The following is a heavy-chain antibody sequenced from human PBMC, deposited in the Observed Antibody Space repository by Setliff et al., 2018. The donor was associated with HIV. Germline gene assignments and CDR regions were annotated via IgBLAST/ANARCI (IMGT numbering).Heavy chain of an antibody. CDR3: ARRRSSGWYHYFDY. CDR2: IYHSGST. CDR1: GYSIGSGSF. Sequence: SETLSLTCAVSGYSIGSGSFWGWIRQPPGKGLEWIGSIYHSGSTYYNPSLKSRVTISVDTSKNQFSLKLSSVTAADTAVYYCARRRSSGWYHYFDYWGQGTLVTVSS. J-gene: IGHJ4*02. D-gene: IGHD6-19*01. V-gene: IGHV4-38-2*01.